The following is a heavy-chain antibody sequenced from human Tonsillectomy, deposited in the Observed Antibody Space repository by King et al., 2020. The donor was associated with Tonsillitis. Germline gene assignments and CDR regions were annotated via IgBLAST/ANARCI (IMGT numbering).Heavy chain of an antibody. V-gene: IGHV4-59*01. Sequence: VQLVESGPGLVKPSETLSLTCTVSGGSINSYYWSWIRQPPGKGLEWIGYIYYSGSTNYNPSLKSRVTISVDTSKNQFSLKLSSVTAADTAVYYCAREISGTTSGWFDPWGQGTLVTVSS. CDR2: IYYSGST. CDR1: GGSINSYY. CDR3: AREISGTTSGWFDP. D-gene: IGHD1-7*01. J-gene: IGHJ5*02.